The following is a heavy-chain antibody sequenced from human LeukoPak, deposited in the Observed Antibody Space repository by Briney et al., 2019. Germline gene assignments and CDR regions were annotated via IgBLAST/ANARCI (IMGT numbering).Heavy chain of an antibody. J-gene: IGHJ4*02. V-gene: IGHV3-66*01. D-gene: IGHD4-17*01. CDR1: GFTVSSNY. CDR2: IYGSTSA. CDR3: ARLNFGDDY. Sequence: GGSLRLSCAASGFTVSSNYINWVRQAPGKGLEWVSLIYGSTSADYADSVKGRFTISRDSSMNTVYLQMNSLRAEDTAVYYCARLNFGDDYWGQGTLVTVSS.